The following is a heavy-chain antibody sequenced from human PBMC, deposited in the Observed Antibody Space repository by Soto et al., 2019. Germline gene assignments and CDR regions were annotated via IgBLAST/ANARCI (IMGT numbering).Heavy chain of an antibody. CDR3: ARAVTGDGEFDY. D-gene: IGHD1-20*01. V-gene: IGHV4-59*08. CDR1: GGSISSYY. J-gene: IGHJ4*02. Sequence: PSETLSLTCTVSGGSISSYYWSWIRQPPGKGLEWIGYIYYSGSTNYNPSLKSRVTISADTSKNQFSLKLTSVTAADTAVYYCARAVTGDGEFDYWGQGTLVTVSS. CDR2: IYYSGST.